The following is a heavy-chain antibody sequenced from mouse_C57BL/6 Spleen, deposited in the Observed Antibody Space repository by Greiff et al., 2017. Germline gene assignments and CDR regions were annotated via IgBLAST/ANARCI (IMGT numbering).Heavy chain of an antibody. CDR2: IDPSNSET. Sequence: VQLQQPGAELVRPGASVKMSCKASGYTFTSYWMHWVKQRPIQGLEWIGNIDPSNSETNYNQKFKGKATLTVDKSSSTTYMQLSSLTSKDSAVDYCARSNYYGSRHFDYWGQGTTLTVSS. D-gene: IGHD1-1*01. V-gene: IGHV1-52*01. CDR3: ARSNYYGSRHFDY. CDR1: GYTFTSYW. J-gene: IGHJ2*01.